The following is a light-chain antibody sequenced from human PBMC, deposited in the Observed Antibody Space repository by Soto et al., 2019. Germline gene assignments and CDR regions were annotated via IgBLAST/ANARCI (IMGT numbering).Light chain of an antibody. CDR3: VAWDDSLSGRV. V-gene: IGLV1-47*02. Sequence: QSALTQPPSASGTPGQRVTISCSGSGSNIGSHDVYWYQHLPGTAPKVLIYRNDQRPSGVPDRFSASRSGTSASLAISGLRSEDEADYYCVAWDDSLSGRVFGGGTKLTVL. CDR1: GSNIGSHD. J-gene: IGLJ3*02. CDR2: RND.